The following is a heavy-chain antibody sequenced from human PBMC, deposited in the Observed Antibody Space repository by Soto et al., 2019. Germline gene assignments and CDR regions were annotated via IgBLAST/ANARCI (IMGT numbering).Heavy chain of an antibody. V-gene: IGHV2-26*01. CDR1: RFSLATGTMG. CDR3: ARMNVDSYQFYYAMDV. Sequence: LVHATWTLTQTCTVPRFSLATGTMGVSWIRQPPGKALEWLAHIFSDNERSYSTSLQGRLTISKDTSGSQVVLSMTNVDPVDTATYYCARMNVDSYQFYYAMDVWGQGT. CDR2: IFSDNER. J-gene: IGHJ6*02. D-gene: IGHD4-17*01.